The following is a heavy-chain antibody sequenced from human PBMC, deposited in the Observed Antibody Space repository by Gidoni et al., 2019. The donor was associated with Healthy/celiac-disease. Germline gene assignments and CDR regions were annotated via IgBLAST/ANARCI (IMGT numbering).Heavy chain of an antibody. CDR1: GFTFSSYS. D-gene: IGHD6-13*01. J-gene: IGHJ6*02. V-gene: IGHV3-48*02. Sequence: EVQLVESGGGLVQPGGSLRLSCAASGFTFSSYSMNWVRQAPGKGLEWVSYISSSSSTIYYADSVKGRFTISRDNAKNSLYLQMNSLRDEDTAVYYCASLPGRSWYSFAYYYGMDVWGQGTTVTVSS. CDR2: ISSSSSTI. CDR3: ASLPGRSWYSFAYYYGMDV.